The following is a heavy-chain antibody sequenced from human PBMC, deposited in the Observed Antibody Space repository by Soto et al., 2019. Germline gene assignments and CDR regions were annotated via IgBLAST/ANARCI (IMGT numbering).Heavy chain of an antibody. D-gene: IGHD3-22*01. CDR3: ARVRYYYDSSGYAPGGWFDP. J-gene: IGHJ5*02. CDR1: GGTFSSYA. Sequence: QVQLVQSGAEVKKPGSSVKVSCKASGGTFSSYAIGWVRQAPGQGLEWMGGIIPIFGTANYAQKFQGRVTITADESTSTAYMELSSLRSEDTAVYYCARVRYYYDSSGYAPGGWFDPWGQGTLVTVSS. V-gene: IGHV1-69*12. CDR2: IIPIFGTA.